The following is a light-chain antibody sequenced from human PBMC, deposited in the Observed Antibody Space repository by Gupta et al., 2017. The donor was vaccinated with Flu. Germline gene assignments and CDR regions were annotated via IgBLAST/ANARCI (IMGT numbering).Light chain of an antibody. CDR1: QGIGSY. CDR2: ATS. Sequence: PSFMSASVGDRVTITCRASQGIGSYLAWYQQKPGRAPKLLIYATSTLQSGVPSRFSGSGSGTEFTLTIDSLQPEDFANYYCEQSDTYPITFGPGTTVDVK. J-gene: IGKJ3*01. V-gene: IGKV1-9*01. CDR3: EQSDTYPIT.